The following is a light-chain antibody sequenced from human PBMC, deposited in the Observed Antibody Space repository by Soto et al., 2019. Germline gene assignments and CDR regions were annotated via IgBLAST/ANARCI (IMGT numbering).Light chain of an antibody. Sequence: QSALTQPASVSGSPGQSITISCTGTRSDVGGYNYVSWYQQHPGKAPKHMIYEVSNRPSGVSNRFSGSKSGNTASLTISGLQAEDEADYYCSSYTSSSTVVFGGGTKLTVL. J-gene: IGLJ2*01. CDR2: EVS. CDR3: SSYTSSSTVV. V-gene: IGLV2-14*01. CDR1: RSDVGGYNY.